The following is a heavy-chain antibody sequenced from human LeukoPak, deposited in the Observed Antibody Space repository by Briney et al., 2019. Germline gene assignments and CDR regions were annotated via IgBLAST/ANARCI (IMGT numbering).Heavy chain of an antibody. CDR1: GFSFSNFG. J-gene: IGHJ6*03. Sequence: GGSLRLSCAGTGFSFSNFGMNWVRQAPGKGLECVSFISGSSGTIYYADSVKGRFTISRDNAKNSLYLQMNSLRAEDTAIYYCARERGGFGGYLPYYYLDVWGKGTTVTVSS. D-gene: IGHD5-12*01. CDR3: ARERGGFGGYLPYYYLDV. CDR2: ISGSSGTI. V-gene: IGHV3-48*04.